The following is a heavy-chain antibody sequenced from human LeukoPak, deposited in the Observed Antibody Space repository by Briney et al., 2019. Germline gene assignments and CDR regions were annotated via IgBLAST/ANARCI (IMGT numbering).Heavy chain of an antibody. J-gene: IGHJ5*02. CDR3: ATLGVVAATSSWFDP. V-gene: IGHV3-30*04. D-gene: IGHD2-15*01. CDR1: GFTFSSYA. Sequence: GGSLRLSCAASGFTFSSYAMHWVRQAPGKGLERVAVISYDGSNKYYADSVKGRFTISRDNSKNTLYLQMNSLRAEDTAVYYCATLGVVAATSSWFDPWGQGTLVTVSS. CDR2: ISYDGSNK.